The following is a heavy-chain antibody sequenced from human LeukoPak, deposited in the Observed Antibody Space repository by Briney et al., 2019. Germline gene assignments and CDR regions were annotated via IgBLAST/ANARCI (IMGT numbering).Heavy chain of an antibody. CDR2: ISYVGTT. V-gene: IGHV4-39*07. CDR3: ARVKVVAGQDFDY. CDR1: GXSISSSSYY. D-gene: IGHD6-19*01. J-gene: IGHJ4*02. Sequence: SETLSLTCTVSGXSISSSSYYWAXXRXPXGKGLEWIGSISYVGTTYYIPSLTSRLTISVDTSKNQFSLRLSSVTAADTAVYYXARVKVVAGQDFDYWGQGTLVTVSS.